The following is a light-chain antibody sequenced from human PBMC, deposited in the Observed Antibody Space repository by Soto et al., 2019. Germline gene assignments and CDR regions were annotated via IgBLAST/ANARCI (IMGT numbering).Light chain of an antibody. J-gene: IGLJ1*01. Sequence: QSVLNQPASVSGSPGQSITISCTGTSSDVGGYNYVSWYQQHPGKAPKLLIYEVNNRPSGVSHRFSGSKSGNTASLTISGLQAEDEADYYCSSFASTHTYVFGTGTKVTVL. V-gene: IGLV2-14*01. CDR2: EVN. CDR3: SSFASTHTYV. CDR1: SSDVGGYNY.